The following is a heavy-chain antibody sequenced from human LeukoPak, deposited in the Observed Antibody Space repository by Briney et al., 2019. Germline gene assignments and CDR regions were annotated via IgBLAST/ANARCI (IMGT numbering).Heavy chain of an antibody. V-gene: IGHV3-23*01. CDR2: ITGSGGGT. J-gene: IGHJ4*02. Sequence: GGSLRLSCAASGFTFSNSAMSWVRQAPGKGLEWVSAITGSGGGTYYADSVTGRFTISRDNSKNTLDLQVNSLRAEDTAVYYCAKEAVEYFDYWGQGTLVTVSS. CDR1: GFTFSNSA. CDR3: AKEAVEYFDY.